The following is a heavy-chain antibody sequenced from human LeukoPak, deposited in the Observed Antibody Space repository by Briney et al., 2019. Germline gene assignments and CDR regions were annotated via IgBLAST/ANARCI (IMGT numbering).Heavy chain of an antibody. Sequence: GESLKISCKGSGYSFTNYWIGWVRQKPGKGLEWMGIIYPGDSDTRYSPSFQGQVTISAEKSISTAYLQWSSLKASDTAMYYCARHWSSSRYPGWFDPWGQGTLVTVSS. V-gene: IGHV5-51*01. CDR2: IYPGDSDT. CDR1: GYSFTNYW. J-gene: IGHJ5*02. CDR3: ARHWSSSRYPGWFDP. D-gene: IGHD6-13*01.